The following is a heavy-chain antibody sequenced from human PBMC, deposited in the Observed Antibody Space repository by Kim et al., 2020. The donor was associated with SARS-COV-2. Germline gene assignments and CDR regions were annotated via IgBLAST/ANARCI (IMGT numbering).Heavy chain of an antibody. CDR3: ARRYYDSRGYYYFDS. CDR2: TNGDGSTT. CDR1: GFTFRTYW. V-gene: IGHV3-74*01. Sequence: GGSLRLSCAASGFTFRTYWMHWVRQAPRKGLVWVSRTNGDGSTTNYADSVKGRFTISRDNAKNTLYLQLNSLRAEDTAIYYCARRYYDSRGYYYFDSWGQGTLVTVSS. J-gene: IGHJ4*02. D-gene: IGHD3-22*01.